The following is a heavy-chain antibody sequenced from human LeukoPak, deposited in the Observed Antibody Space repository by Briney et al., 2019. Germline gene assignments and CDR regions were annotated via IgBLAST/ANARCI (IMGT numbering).Heavy chain of an antibody. CDR2: IYTSGST. D-gene: IGHD5-18*01. CDR1: GGSISSYY. J-gene: IGHJ5*02. Sequence: SETLSLTCTVSGGSISSYYWSWIRQPAGKGLEWIGRIYTSGSTNYNPSLKSRVTMSVDTSKNQFSLKLSSVTAADTAVYYCAIDLHVDTAMVNWFDPWGQGTLVTVSS. V-gene: IGHV4-4*07. CDR3: AIDLHVDTAMVNWFDP.